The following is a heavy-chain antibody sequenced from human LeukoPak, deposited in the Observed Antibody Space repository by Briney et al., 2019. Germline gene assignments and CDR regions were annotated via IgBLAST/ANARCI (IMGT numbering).Heavy chain of an antibody. V-gene: IGHV4-59*01. D-gene: IGHD6-13*01. J-gene: IGHJ4*02. CDR1: GGSISSYY. Sequence: PSETLSLTCTVSGGSISSYYWSWIRQPPGKGLEWIGYIYYSGSTNYNPSLKSRATISVDTSKNQFSLKLSSVTAADTAVYYCARFRYSSSWGYFDYWGQGTLVTVSS. CDR3: ARFRYSSSWGYFDY. CDR2: IYYSGST.